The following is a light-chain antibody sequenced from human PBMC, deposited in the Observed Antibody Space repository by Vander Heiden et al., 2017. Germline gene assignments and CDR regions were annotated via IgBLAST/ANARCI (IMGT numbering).Light chain of an antibody. V-gene: IGKV3-20*01. J-gene: IGKJ5*01. CDR2: GAA. CDR1: QSVSSRY. Sequence: EIVLTQSPGTLSLSPGERATLSCRASQSVSSRYIVWYQQKPGQAPRLLIYGAANRATGIPDRFSGSGSGTDFSLSISRLEPDDFAVYYCQYDGGSIAFGQGTRLEIK. CDR3: QYDGGSIA.